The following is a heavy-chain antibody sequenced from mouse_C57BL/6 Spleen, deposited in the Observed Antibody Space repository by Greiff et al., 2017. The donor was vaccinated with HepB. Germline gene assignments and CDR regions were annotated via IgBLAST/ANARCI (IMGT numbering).Heavy chain of an antibody. Sequence: VKLMESGAELARPGASVKMSCKASGYTFTSYTMHWVKQRPGQGLEWIGYINPSSGYTKYNQKFKDKATLTADKSSSTASMKLSSLTSEDSAVYYCARGPPYYYGSPDYWGQGTTLTVSS. CDR3: ARGPPYYYGSPDY. D-gene: IGHD1-1*01. V-gene: IGHV1-4*01. CDR1: GYTFTSYT. CDR2: INPSSGYT. J-gene: IGHJ2*01.